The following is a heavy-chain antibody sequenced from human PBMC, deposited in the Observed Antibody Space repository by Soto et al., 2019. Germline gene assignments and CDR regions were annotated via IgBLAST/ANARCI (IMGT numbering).Heavy chain of an antibody. CDR1: GFTFNSYE. J-gene: IGHJ4*02. D-gene: IGHD6-6*01. CDR3: ARGRFRGSSYGGGVDY. Sequence: PGGSRLSCAASGFTFNSYEMNWVRQAPGKGLEWVSYISSSGSTIYYADSVKGRFTISRDNAKNSLYLQMNSLRAEDTAVYYCARGRFRGSSYGGGVDYWGQGTLVTVSS. CDR2: ISSSGSTI. V-gene: IGHV3-48*03.